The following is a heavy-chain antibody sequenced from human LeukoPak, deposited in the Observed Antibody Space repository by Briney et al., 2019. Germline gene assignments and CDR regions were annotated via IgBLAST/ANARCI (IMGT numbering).Heavy chain of an antibody. Sequence: SETLSLTCAVYGGSFSGCYWSWIRQPPGKGLEWIGEINHSGSTNYNPSLKSRVTISVDTSKNQFSLKLSSVTAADTAVYYCARVFTAVAGNVGSYFDYWGQGTLVTVSS. CDR3: ARVFTAVAGNVGSYFDY. J-gene: IGHJ4*02. V-gene: IGHV4-34*01. CDR1: GGSFSGCY. CDR2: INHSGST. D-gene: IGHD6-19*01.